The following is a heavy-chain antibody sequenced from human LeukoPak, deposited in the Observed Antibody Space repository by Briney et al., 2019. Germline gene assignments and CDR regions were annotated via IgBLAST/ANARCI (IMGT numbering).Heavy chain of an antibody. CDR3: AIERQKYFDY. Sequence: GGSLRLSCAASGFTFDDYTMHWVRQAPGKGLEWVSLITYDAGSTFYADSVKGRFTISRDNRKKSLYLQMNSLRTEDTTLYYCAIERQKYFDYWGQGTLVTVSS. CDR1: GFTFDDYT. V-gene: IGHV3-43*01. CDR2: ITYDAGST. J-gene: IGHJ4*02.